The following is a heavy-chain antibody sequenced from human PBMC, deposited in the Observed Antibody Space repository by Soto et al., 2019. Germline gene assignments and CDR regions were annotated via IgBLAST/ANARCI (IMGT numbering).Heavy chain of an antibody. D-gene: IGHD1-7*01. Sequence: EVQLVESGGGLVKPGGSLRLSCAASGFTFSTYSMNWVRQAPGKGLEWVSFISSSSSYIYYADSVKGRFTISRDNAKNSLYLQMNSLRAEDTAVYYCATELELPDAFDIWGQGTMVTVSS. V-gene: IGHV3-21*06. J-gene: IGHJ3*02. CDR1: GFTFSTYS. CDR2: ISSSSSYI. CDR3: ATELELPDAFDI.